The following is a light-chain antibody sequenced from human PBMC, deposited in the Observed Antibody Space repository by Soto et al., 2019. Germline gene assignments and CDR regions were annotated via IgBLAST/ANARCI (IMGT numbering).Light chain of an antibody. CDR2: EHN. V-gene: IGLV1-51*01. CDR1: ISNIGVNY. J-gene: IGLJ2*01. Sequence: QSVLTQPPSVSAAPGLKDTIPCSGSISNIGVNYVSWYQQVPGTAPKLLIYEHNKRPSGIPDRFSGSTSGTSATLGITGLQTGDEGDYYCATWDSNLRAVVFGGGTKLTVL. CDR3: ATWDSNLRAVV.